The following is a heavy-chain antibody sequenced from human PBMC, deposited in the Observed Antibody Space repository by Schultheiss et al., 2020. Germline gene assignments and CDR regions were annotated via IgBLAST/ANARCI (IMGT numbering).Heavy chain of an antibody. J-gene: IGHJ4*02. V-gene: IGHV4-30-2*01. Sequence: SETLSLTCAVSGGSISSGGYSWSWIRQPPGKGLEWIGEINHSGSTNYNPSLKSRVTISVDTSKNQFSLKLSSVTAADTAVYYCARDPRAAAGTFDYWGQGTLVTVSS. CDR3: ARDPRAAAGTFDY. D-gene: IGHD6-13*01. CDR1: GGSISSGGYS. CDR2: INHSGST.